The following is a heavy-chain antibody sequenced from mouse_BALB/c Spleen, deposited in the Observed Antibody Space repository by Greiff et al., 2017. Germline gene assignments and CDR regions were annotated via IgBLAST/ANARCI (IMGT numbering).Heavy chain of an antibody. D-gene: IGHD1-1*01. J-gene: IGHJ1*01. CDR3: ARDYYGSSYGFDV. Sequence: EVQLQESGGGLVQPGGSLRLSCATSGFTFTDYYMSWVRQPPGKALEWLGFIRNKANGYTTEYSASVKGRFTISRDNSQSILYLQMNTLRAEDSATYYCARDYYGSSYGFDVWGAGTTVTVSS. V-gene: IGHV7-3*02. CDR1: GFTFTDYY. CDR2: IRNKANGYTT.